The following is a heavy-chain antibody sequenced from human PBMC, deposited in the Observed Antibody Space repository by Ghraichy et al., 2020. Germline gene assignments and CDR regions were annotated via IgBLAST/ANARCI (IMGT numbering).Heavy chain of an antibody. D-gene: IGHD6-6*01. CDR1: GYTFTGYY. CDR2: INPNSGGT. CDR3: ARSSYSSSPIGPKWFDP. V-gene: IGHV1-2*06. J-gene: IGHJ5*02. Sequence: ASVKVSCKASGYTFTGYYMHWVRQAPGQGLEWMGRINPNSGGTNYAQKFQGRVTMTRDTSISTAYMELSRLRSDDTAVYYCARSSYSSSPIGPKWFDPWGQGTLVTVSS.